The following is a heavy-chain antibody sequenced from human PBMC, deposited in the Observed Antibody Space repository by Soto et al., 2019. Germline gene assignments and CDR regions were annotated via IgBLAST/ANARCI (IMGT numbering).Heavy chain of an antibody. CDR1: GDTFTDYY. CDR3: ARGGHVVVVTAALDY. V-gene: IGHV1-46*04. CDR2: VNPSGGHT. D-gene: IGHD2-21*02. Sequence: QVQLMQSGAEVKKPGASVKVSCKASGDTFTDYYIHWVRQAPGQGLEWMGTVNPSGGHTTYAQHLLGRVTMTRDTSTSTLYRELTSLTSEDTAVYYCARGGHVVVVTAALDYWGQGTLVTVSS. J-gene: IGHJ4*02.